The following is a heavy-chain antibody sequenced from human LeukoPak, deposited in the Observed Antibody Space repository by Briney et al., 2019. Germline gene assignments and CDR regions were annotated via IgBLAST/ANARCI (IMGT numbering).Heavy chain of an antibody. J-gene: IGHJ4*02. CDR2: IKHDGSEK. D-gene: IGHD3-3*01. CDR3: TTDRGWRTSGYYLYYFEY. Sequence: GGSLRLSCAASGFIFTNYFMSWVRQAPGKGLEWVASIKHDGSEKYYVDSVRGRFTISRDNTMNSLYLQMSSLRAEDTAVYYCTTDRGWRTSGYYLYYFEYWGQGTLVTYSS. V-gene: IGHV3-7*01. CDR1: GFIFTNYF.